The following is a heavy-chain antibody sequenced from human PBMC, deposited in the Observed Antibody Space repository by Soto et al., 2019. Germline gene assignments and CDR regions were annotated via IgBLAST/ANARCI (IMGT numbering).Heavy chain of an antibody. V-gene: IGHV1-69*12. Sequence: QVQLVQSGPEVKKPGSSVRVSCKASGGTFSTYAISWVRQAPGQGLEWMGGIIPIFDTPNYAQNFQSRITITADESTSTADKELSSLRTCDTAVDYCARGGLETYKYDTSGYPFNCDYWGQGTLITVSS. D-gene: IGHD3-22*01. CDR2: IIPIFDTP. CDR3: ARGGLETYKYDTSGYPFNCDY. J-gene: IGHJ4*02. CDR1: GGTFSTYA.